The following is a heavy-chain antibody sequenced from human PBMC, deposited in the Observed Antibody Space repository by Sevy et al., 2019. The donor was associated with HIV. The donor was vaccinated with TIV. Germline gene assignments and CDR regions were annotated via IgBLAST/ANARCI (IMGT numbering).Heavy chain of an antibody. V-gene: IGHV3-48*03. CDR3: ARNGGTYDTGFDP. J-gene: IGHJ5*02. CDR2: ITSSGSSI. CDR1: GFTFSNYE. D-gene: IGHD3-22*01. Sequence: GGCLRLSCAASGFTFSNYEMNCVRQAPGKGLEWVSHITSSGSSIYYADSVKGRFTISRDNAKNSLYLQMNSLRVEDTAVYYCARNGGTYDTGFDPWGQGTLVSVSS.